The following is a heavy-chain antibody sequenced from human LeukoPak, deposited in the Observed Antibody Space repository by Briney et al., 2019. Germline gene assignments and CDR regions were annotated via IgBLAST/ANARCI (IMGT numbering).Heavy chain of an antibody. CDR2: INSGGDYK. CDR3: ARGHYDVLASSYKWTPDY. V-gene: IGHV3-21*01. Sequence: GGSLRLPCAPSGFTFNTFNMNWFRQAPGKGLEWVSSINSGGDYKYYADSVKGRFTTSRDSAKNSLSLQLSSLRVEDTAIYYCARGHYDVLASSYKWTPDYWGQGTLVTVSS. J-gene: IGHJ4*02. CDR1: GFTFNTFN. D-gene: IGHD3-9*01.